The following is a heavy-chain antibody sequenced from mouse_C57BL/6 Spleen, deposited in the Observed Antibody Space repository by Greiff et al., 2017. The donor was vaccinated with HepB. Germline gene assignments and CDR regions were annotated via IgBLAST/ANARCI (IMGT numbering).Heavy chain of an antibody. J-gene: IGHJ3*01. CDR2: ISDGGSYT. CDR3: ARAYYSNYAGFAY. Sequence: EVMLVESGGGLVKPGGSLKLSCAASGFTFSSYAMSWVRQTPEKRLEWVATISDGGSYTYYPDNVKGRFTISRDNAKNNLYLQMSHLKSEDTAMYYCARAYYSNYAGFAYWGQGTLVTVSA. D-gene: IGHD2-5*01. CDR1: GFTFSSYA. V-gene: IGHV5-4*03.